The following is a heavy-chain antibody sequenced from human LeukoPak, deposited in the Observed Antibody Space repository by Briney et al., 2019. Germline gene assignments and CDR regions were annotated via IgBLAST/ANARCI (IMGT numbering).Heavy chain of an antibody. J-gene: IGHJ4*02. V-gene: IGHV4-59*01. CDR2: IYYSGST. CDR1: GGSISSYY. Sequence: PSETLSLTCTVSGGSISSYYWSWIRQPPGKGLEWIGYIYYSGSTKYNPSLKSRVTISVDTSKNQFSLKLSSVTAADTAVYYCARALSGYDLTIDYWGQGTLVTVSS. D-gene: IGHD5-12*01. CDR3: ARALSGYDLTIDY.